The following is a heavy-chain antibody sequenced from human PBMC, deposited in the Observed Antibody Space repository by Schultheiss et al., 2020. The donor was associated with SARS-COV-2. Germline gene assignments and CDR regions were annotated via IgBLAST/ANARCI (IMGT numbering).Heavy chain of an antibody. J-gene: IGHJ6*02. V-gene: IGHV4-34*01. CDR3: ARRMFYYYGMDV. CDR1: DGSFSDYY. Sequence: SETLSLTCAVSDGSFSDYYWTWIRQPPGKGLEWIGEIDYSGGTNYNPSLKSRVTILVDTSKNHLSLNLTSVTAADTAVYFCARRMFYYYGMDVWGQGTTVTVSS. D-gene: IGHD3-10*02. CDR2: IDYSGGT.